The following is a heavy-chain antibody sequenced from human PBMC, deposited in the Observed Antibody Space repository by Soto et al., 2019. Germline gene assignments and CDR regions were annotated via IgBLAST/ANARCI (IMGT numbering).Heavy chain of an antibody. CDR2: IYYSGST. CDR1: GGSISSGGYY. V-gene: IGHV4-31*03. CDR3: ARTLPPPRYYYYYGMDV. Sequence: NPSETLSLTRTVSGGSISSGGYYWSWIRQHPGKGLEWIGYIYYSGSTYYNPSLKSRVTISVDTSKNQFSLKLSSVTAADTAVYYCARTLPPPRYYYYYGMDVWGQGTTVTVSS. J-gene: IGHJ6*02.